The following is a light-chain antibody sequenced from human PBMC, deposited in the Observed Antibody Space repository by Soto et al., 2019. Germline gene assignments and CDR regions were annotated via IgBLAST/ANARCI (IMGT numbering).Light chain of an antibody. J-gene: IGLJ1*01. CDR1: NSNIGAGYD. CDR2: TNN. Sequence: VLTQPPSVSGAPGQRVTISCTGSNSNIGAGYDVHWYLQLPGTAPKLLVYTNNNRPSGVPDRFSGSKSGTSASLAITGLQAEDEADYYCQSYDSRLSAYVFGTGTKVTVL. CDR3: QSYDSRLSAYV. V-gene: IGLV1-40*01.